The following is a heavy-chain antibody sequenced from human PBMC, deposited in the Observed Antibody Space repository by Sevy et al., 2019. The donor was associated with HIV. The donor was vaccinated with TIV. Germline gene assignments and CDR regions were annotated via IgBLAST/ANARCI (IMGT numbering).Heavy chain of an antibody. CDR1: GGSITSLY. V-gene: IGHV4-59*08. CDR2: IYYNGHI. J-gene: IGHJ4*02. CDR3: AGENAWGRGYS. D-gene: IGHD1-26*01. Sequence: SETLSLTCTVSGGSITSLYWNWIRQPPGNGLEWIANIYYNGHINYNPSLKSRVTLSLDTSKNQFSLRLSSVTAADTAMYYCAGENAWGRGYSWGQGTLVTFSS.